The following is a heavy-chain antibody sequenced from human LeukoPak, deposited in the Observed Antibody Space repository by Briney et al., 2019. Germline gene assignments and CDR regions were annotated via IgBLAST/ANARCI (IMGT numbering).Heavy chain of an antibody. CDR2: IYTSGCT. Sequence: SETLSLTCTVWGGSHSSYYSLWIRDPAGKGLEWIGRIYTSGCTNYIPSLNSRVTISVDKAKNQSSLKLSSVTAADTAVYYCARGGYSDGYGGVDYYYYYYMDVWGKGTTVTVSS. J-gene: IGHJ6*03. CDR3: ARGGYSDGYGGVDYYYYYYMDV. V-gene: IGHV4-4*07. D-gene: IGHD5-18*01. CDR1: GGSHSSYY.